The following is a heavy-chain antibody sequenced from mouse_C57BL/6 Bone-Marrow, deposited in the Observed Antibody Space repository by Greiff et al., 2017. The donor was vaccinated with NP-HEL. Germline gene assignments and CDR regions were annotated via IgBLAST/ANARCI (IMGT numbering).Heavy chain of an antibody. J-gene: IGHJ2*01. CDR3: AREGITTVVADDY. V-gene: IGHV1-66*01. Sequence: QVQLQQSGPELVKPGASVKISCKASGYSFTSYYIHWVKQRPGQGLEWMGWIYPGSGNSKYNEKFKGKATLTADTSSSTAYMQLSSLTSEDSAVYYCAREGITTVVADDYWGQGTTLTVSS. CDR1: GYSFTSYY. D-gene: IGHD1-1*01. CDR2: IYPGSGNS.